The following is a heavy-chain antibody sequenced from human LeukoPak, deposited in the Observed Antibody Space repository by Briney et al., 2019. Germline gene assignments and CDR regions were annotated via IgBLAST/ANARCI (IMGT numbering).Heavy chain of an antibody. V-gene: IGHV4-34*01. CDR3: ARGKTYLYYYGMDV. Sequence: SETLPLTCAVYGGSFSGYYWSWIRQPLGKGLEWIGEINPSGSTNYNPSLKSRVTISVDTSKNQFSLKLSSVTAADTAVYYCARGKTYLYYYGMDVWGQGTTVTVSS. J-gene: IGHJ6*02. CDR2: INPSGST. CDR1: GGSFSGYY.